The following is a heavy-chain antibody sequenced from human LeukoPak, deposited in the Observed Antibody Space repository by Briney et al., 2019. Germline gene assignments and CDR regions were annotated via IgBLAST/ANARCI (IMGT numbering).Heavy chain of an antibody. Sequence: PSETLSLTCAVYGGSFSNYYWSWIRQPPGKGLEWIGEINHSGTTKYNPSLKSRVTISVDTSKKQFSLKLISVTAADTAVYYCARVVWSGYLYYFDYWGQGTLVTVSS. V-gene: IGHV4-34*01. CDR1: GGSFSNYY. D-gene: IGHD3-3*01. CDR2: INHSGTT. CDR3: ARVVWSGYLYYFDY. J-gene: IGHJ4*02.